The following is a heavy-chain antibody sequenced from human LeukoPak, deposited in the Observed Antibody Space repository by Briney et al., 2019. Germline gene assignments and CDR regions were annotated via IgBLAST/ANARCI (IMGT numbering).Heavy chain of an antibody. CDR1: GFTFSSYA. CDR2: ISYDGSNK. CDR3: ARDFGNSDTYYYYYGMDV. J-gene: IGHJ6*02. V-gene: IGHV3-30*04. D-gene: IGHD4-23*01. Sequence: GGSLRVSSAASGFTFSSYAMHWVRQAPGKGLEWVAVISYDGSNKYYANFVKGRFTISRDNSKNTLYLQMNSLRAEDTTVYYCARDFGNSDTYYYYYGMDVWGQGTTVTVSS.